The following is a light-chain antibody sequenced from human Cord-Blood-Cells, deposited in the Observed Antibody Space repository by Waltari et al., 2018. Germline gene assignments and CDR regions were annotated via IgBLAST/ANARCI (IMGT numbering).Light chain of an antibody. Sequence: QSALTQPAPVSGSPGQSITISCTGTSSDAGGYNYVSWYQQHPGKAPKLMIYDVSNRPSGVSNRFSGSKSGNTASLTISGLQAEDEADYYCSSYTSSSTLGVFGGGTKLTVL. CDR3: SSYTSSSTLGV. CDR1: SSDAGGYNY. J-gene: IGLJ2*01. CDR2: DVS. V-gene: IGLV2-14*01.